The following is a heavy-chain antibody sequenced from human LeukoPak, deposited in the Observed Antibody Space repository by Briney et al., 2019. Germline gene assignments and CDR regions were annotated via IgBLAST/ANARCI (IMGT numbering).Heavy chain of an antibody. CDR1: GFSLRTRGMC. CDR2: IDWDDDK. V-gene: IGHV2-70*11. Sequence: SGPTLVNPPQTLTLTCTFSGFSLRTRGMCVSWIRQPPGKALEWLPRIDWDDDKYYSTSLKTRLTISKDTSKNQVVLTMTNMDPVDTATYYCARIPLHPDYYFDYWGQGTLVTVSS. J-gene: IGHJ4*02. CDR3: ARIPLHPDYYFDY.